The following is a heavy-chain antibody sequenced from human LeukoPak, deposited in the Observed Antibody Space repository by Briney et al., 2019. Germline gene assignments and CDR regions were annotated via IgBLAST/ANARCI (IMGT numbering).Heavy chain of an antibody. CDR2: ISWDGGST. V-gene: IGHV3-43*01. CDR1: GFTFDDYT. D-gene: IGHD1-26*01. Sequence: PGGSLRLSCAASGFTFDDYTMHWVRQAPGKGLEWVSLISWDGGSTYYADSVKGRFTISRDNSKNSLYLQMNSLRTEDTALYYCAKEARLGATEIDYWGQGTLVTVSS. CDR3: AKEARLGATEIDY. J-gene: IGHJ4*02.